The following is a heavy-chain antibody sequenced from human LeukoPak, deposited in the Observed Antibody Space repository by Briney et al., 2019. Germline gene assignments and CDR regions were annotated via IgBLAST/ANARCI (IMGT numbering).Heavy chain of an antibody. Sequence: ASVKVSCKASGYTFTGYYMHWVRQAPGQRLEWMGWINPNSGGTNYAQKFQGRVTMTSDTSISTAYMEPSRLRSDDTAVDYCARDYYDSSGYYLIGWVDPWGQGTLVTVSS. CDR1: GYTFTGYY. CDR3: ARDYYDSSGYYLIGWVDP. D-gene: IGHD3-22*01. CDR2: INPNSGGT. J-gene: IGHJ5*02. V-gene: IGHV1-2*02.